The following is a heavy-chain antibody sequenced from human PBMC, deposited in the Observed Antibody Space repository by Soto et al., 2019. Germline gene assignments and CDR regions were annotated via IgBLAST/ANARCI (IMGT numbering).Heavy chain of an antibody. CDR2: ITASADRT. CDR1: GFSFSNYA. V-gene: IGHV3-23*01. Sequence: GGSLRLSCAASGFSFSNYAMSWVRQAPGKGLQWVSAITASADRTYYDNSVKGRFTISRDNSKNILYLQMSSLRAEDTAVYYCAKDPLSYSSSWYPPPGFDFRGQRTLVTVSS. CDR3: AKDPLSYSSSWYPPPGFDF. D-gene: IGHD6-13*01. J-gene: IGHJ5*01.